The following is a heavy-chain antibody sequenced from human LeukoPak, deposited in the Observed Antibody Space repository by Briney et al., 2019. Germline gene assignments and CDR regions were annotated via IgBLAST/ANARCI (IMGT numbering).Heavy chain of an antibody. CDR2: IIPILGIA. Sequence: SVKLSCNGSRGTFSSYTISWVRQAPGQGLEWMGRIIPILGIANYAQKFQGRVTITADKSTSTAYMELSSLTSEDTAVYYCARKGLDYYYYMDVWGKGTTVTVSS. V-gene: IGHV1-69*02. CDR3: ARKGLDYYYYMDV. J-gene: IGHJ6*03. CDR1: RGTFSSYT.